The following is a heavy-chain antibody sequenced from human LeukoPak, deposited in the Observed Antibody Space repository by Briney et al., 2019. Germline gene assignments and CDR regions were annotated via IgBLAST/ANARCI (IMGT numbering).Heavy chain of an antibody. D-gene: IGHD1-26*01. V-gene: IGHV3-30*18. CDR2: ISYDGSNK. J-gene: IGHJ5*02. CDR3: AKEPGNGIVGGDWFDP. CDR1: GFTFSSYG. Sequence: QPGGSLRLSCAASGFTFSSYGMHWVRQAPGKGLEWVAVISYDGSNKYYADSVKGRFTISRDNSKNTLYLQMNSLRAEDTAVYYCAKEPGNGIVGGDWFDPWGQGTLVTVSS.